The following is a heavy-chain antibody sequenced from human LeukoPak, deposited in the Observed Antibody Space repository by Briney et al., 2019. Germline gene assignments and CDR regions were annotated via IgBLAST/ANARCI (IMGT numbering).Heavy chain of an antibody. CDR2: MNPNSGNT. D-gene: IGHD6-19*01. CDR1: GYTFTSYD. Sequence: ASVKVSCKASGYTFTSYDINWVRQATGQGLEGMGWMNPNSGNTGYAQKFQGRVTMTRNTSISTAYMELSSLRSEDTAVYYCARVVSIAVAAPDYYYYGMDVWGQGTTVTVSS. V-gene: IGHV1-8*01. J-gene: IGHJ6*02. CDR3: ARVVSIAVAAPDYYYYGMDV.